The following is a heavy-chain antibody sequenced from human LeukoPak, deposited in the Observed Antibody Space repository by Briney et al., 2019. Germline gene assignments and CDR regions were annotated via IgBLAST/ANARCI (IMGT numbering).Heavy chain of an antibody. Sequence: GGSLRLSCAASGFTLSSYGMHWVRQAPGKGLEWVAVIWYDGSNKYYADSVKGRFTISRDNSKNTLYLQMKSLRAEDTAVYYCARDFGRKANWFDPWGQGTLVTVSS. V-gene: IGHV3-33*01. D-gene: IGHD3-10*01. CDR1: GFTLSSYG. CDR2: IWYDGSNK. CDR3: ARDFGRKANWFDP. J-gene: IGHJ5*02.